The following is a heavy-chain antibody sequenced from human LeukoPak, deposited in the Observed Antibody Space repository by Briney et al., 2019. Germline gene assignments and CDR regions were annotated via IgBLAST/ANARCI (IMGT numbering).Heavy chain of an antibody. J-gene: IGHJ4*02. CDR1: GGSFSGYY. D-gene: IGHD3-22*01. CDR2: INHSGST. V-gene: IGHV4-34*01. Sequence: KPSETLSLTCAVYGGSFSGYYWSWIRQPPGKGLEWIGEINHSGSTNYNPSLKSRVTISVDTSKNQFSLKLSSVTAADTAVYYCARVPHDSSGYNYWGQRTLVTVSS. CDR3: ARVPHDSSGYNY.